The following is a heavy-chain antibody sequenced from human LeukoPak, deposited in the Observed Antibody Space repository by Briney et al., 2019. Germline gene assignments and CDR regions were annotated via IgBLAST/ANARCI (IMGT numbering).Heavy chain of an antibody. CDR1: GFTFSSYS. CDR3: AKDMSPAGDPDDPGFDY. V-gene: IGHV3-21*04. D-gene: IGHD3-16*01. J-gene: IGHJ4*02. CDR2: ISSSSSYI. Sequence: GGSLRLSCAASGFTFSSYSTNWVRQAPGKGLEWVSSISSSSSYIYYADSVKGRFTISRDNSKNTLYLQMNSLRAEDTAVYYCAKDMSPAGDPDDPGFDYWGQGTQVTVSS.